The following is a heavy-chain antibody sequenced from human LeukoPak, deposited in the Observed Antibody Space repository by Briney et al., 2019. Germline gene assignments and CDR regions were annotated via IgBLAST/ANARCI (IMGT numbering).Heavy chain of an antibody. CDR1: GYTFNTHG. Sequence: GASVKVSCKASGYTFNTHGISWVRQAPGQGLEWMGWSSAYNGNTNYAQKFQGRVTMTTDTSTSTAYMDLRSLRSDDTAVYYCARDWPISMVYYFDYWGQGTLVTVSS. CDR2: SSAYNGNT. D-gene: IGHD3-10*01. J-gene: IGHJ4*02. V-gene: IGHV1-18*01. CDR3: ARDWPISMVYYFDY.